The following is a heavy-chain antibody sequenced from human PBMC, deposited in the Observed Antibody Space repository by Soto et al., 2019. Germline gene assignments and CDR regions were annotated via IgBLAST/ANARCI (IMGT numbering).Heavy chain of an antibody. D-gene: IGHD1-26*01. J-gene: IGHJ3*02. CDR3: AATGGWELPTGAFDI. CDR2: IVVGSGNT. V-gene: IGHV1-58*01. CDR1: GFTFTSSA. Sequence: ASVKVSCKASGFTFTSSAVQWVRQARGQRLEWIGWIVVGSGNTNYAQKFQERVTITRDMSTSTAYMELSSLRSEDTAVYYCAATGGWELPTGAFDIWGQGTMVTVSS.